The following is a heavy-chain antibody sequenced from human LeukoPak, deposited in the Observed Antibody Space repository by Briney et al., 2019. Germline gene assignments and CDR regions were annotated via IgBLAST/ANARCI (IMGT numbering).Heavy chain of an antibody. J-gene: IGHJ4*02. CDR1: GFTFSSYW. D-gene: IGHD3-10*01. V-gene: IGHV3-21*04. Sequence: GGSLRLSCAASGFTFSSYWMSWVRQAPGKGLEWVSSITSSSSFIYYADSLKGRFTISRDNAKNSLYLQMNSLRVEDTAVYYCARVSSMLRGPLVIYYFDFWGQGTLVTVSS. CDR2: ITSSSSFI. CDR3: ARVSSMLRGPLVIYYFDF.